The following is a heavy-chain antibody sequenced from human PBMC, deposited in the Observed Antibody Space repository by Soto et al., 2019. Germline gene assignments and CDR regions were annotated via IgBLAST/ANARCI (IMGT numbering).Heavy chain of an antibody. Sequence: SETLSLTSAVYGGSFSGYYWSWIRQPPGKGLEWIGEINHSGSTNYNPSLKSRVTISVDTSKNQFSLKLSSVTAADTAVYYCASLAVVVPAAAFDAFDIWGQGTMVTVSS. CDR2: INHSGST. J-gene: IGHJ3*02. V-gene: IGHV4-34*01. D-gene: IGHD2-2*01. CDR3: ASLAVVVPAAAFDAFDI. CDR1: GGSFSGYY.